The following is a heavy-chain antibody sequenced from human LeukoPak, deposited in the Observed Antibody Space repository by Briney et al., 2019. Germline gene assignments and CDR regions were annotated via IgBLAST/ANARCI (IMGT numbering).Heavy chain of an antibody. CDR2: IYYSGST. CDR1: GGSISSYY. D-gene: IGHD3-22*01. J-gene: IGHJ5*02. CDR3: ARALDYYDSSGYYRDRWFDP. V-gene: IGHV4-59*08. Sequence: SETLSLTCTVSGGSISSYYWSWIRQPPGKGLEWIGYIYYSGSTNYNPSLKSRVTISVDTSKNQFSLKLSSVTAADTAVYYCARALDYYDSSGYYRDRWFDPWGQGTLVTVSS.